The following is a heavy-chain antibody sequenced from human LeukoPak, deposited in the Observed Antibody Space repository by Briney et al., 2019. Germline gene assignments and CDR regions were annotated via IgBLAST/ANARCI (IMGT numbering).Heavy chain of an antibody. CDR3: ARDSVVVVSDDYYYYMDV. J-gene: IGHJ6*03. CDR1: GFTFSSYS. V-gene: IGHV3-48*04. CDR2: ISSSSSTI. Sequence: GGSLRLSCAASGFTFSSYSMNWVRQAPGKGLEWVSYISSSSSTIYYADSVKGRFTISRDNAKNSLYLQMNSLRAEDTAVYYCARDSVVVVSDDYYYYMDVWGKGTTVTVSS. D-gene: IGHD2-2*01.